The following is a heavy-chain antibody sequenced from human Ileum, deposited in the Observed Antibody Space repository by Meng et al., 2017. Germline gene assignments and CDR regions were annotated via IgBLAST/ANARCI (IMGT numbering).Heavy chain of an antibody. CDR1: GFSLTTHGVG. D-gene: IGHD4-17*01. Sequence: QITLKESGPTLLTPTQTLTLTCTFSGFSLTTHGVGVGWVRQSPGKALEWVAFIYWDDDKRYSPSLRDRLTITKFTSENQVVLTVTNMDPLDTATYYCAKGHYGAPDEWGQGTLVTVSS. J-gene: IGHJ4*02. CDR3: AKGHYGAPDE. CDR2: IYWDDDK. V-gene: IGHV2-5*02.